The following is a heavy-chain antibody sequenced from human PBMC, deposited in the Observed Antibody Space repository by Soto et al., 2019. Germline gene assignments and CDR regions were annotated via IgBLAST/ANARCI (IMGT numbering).Heavy chain of an antibody. CDR1: GFNFINAW. CDR2: IKSKTDGGTT. CDR3: TTKWVIQLWHFDY. Sequence: PGSSLSASCVGSGFNFINAWRNCVRQAPGKGLEWVGRIKSKTDGGTTDYAAPVKGRFTISRDDSKNTLYLQMNSLKTEDTAVYYCTTKWVIQLWHFDYWGQGT. V-gene: IGHV3-15*07. D-gene: IGHD5-18*01. J-gene: IGHJ4*02.